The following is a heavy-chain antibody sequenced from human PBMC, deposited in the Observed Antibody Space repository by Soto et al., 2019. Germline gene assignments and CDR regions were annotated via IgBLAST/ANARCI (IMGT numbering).Heavy chain of an antibody. Sequence: HPGGSLRLSCAASGFTVSSNYMSWVRQAPGKGLEWVSVIYSGGSTYYADSVKGRFTISRDNSKNTVYLQMGSLRTEDMAVYYCARDGGSYAFDPWGQGTLVTVSS. J-gene: IGHJ5*02. CDR2: IYSGGST. CDR1: GFTVSSNY. D-gene: IGHD3-16*01. CDR3: ARDGGSYAFDP. V-gene: IGHV3-66*01.